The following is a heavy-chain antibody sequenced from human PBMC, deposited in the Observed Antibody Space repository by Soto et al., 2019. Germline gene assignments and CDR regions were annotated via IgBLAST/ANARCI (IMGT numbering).Heavy chain of an antibody. D-gene: IGHD5-12*01. V-gene: IGHV3-33*01. CDR1: GFTFSSYG. Sequence: QVQLVESGGGVVQPGRSLRLSCAASGFTFSSYGMHWVRQAPGKGLEWVAVIWYDGSNKYYADSVKGRFTISRDNSKNTLYRQMNSLRAEDTAVYYGARGTGWQWLHYGMDVWGQGTTVTVSS. J-gene: IGHJ6*02. CDR3: ARGTGWQWLHYGMDV. CDR2: IWYDGSNK.